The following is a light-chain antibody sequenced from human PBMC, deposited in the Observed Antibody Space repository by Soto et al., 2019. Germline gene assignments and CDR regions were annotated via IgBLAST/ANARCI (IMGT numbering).Light chain of an antibody. Sequence: EIVLTQSPATLSSSPGERATLSCRASQSVSSYLAWYQQKPGQAPRLLIYDASNRATGIPARFSGSGSGTDFTLTLSSLEPEDFAVYYCQQRSNWPLTFGGGTKVEIK. CDR1: QSVSSY. CDR3: QQRSNWPLT. J-gene: IGKJ4*01. CDR2: DAS. V-gene: IGKV3-11*01.